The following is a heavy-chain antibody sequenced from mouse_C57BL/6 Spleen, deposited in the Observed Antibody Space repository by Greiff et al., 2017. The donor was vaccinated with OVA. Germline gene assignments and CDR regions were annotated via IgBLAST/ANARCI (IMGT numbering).Heavy chain of an antibody. D-gene: IGHD2-3*01. CDR2: IWGGGST. Sequence: VQLKESGPGLVAPSQSLSITCTVSGFSLTSYGVDWVRQPPGKGLEWLGVIWGGGSTNYNSALMSRLSISKDNSKSQVFLKMNSLQTDDTAMYYCAKHVDGYPFAYWGQGTLVTVSA. V-gene: IGHV2-9*01. J-gene: IGHJ3*01. CDR3: AKHVDGYPFAY. CDR1: GFSLTSYG.